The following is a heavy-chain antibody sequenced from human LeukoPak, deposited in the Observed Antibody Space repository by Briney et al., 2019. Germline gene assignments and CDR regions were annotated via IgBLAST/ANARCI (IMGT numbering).Heavy chain of an antibody. J-gene: IGHJ4*02. D-gene: IGHD4-11*01. Sequence: SETLSLSCTVPGGSITRSSYHWGWIRQPPGKGLEWIGSIYYTGTTYYNPTLESRVAIFVDASENQFSLRLTSVNAADTALYYCATTNDYTRGGYDNWGQGTLVTVSS. CDR1: GGSITRSSYH. V-gene: IGHV4-39*07. CDR3: ATTNDYTRGGYDN. CDR2: IYYTGTT.